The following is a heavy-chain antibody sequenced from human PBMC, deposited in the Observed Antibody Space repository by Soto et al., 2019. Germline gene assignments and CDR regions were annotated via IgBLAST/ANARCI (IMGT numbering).Heavy chain of an antibody. CDR2: LYDVAGS. D-gene: IGHD1-1*01. Sequence: DVQLVESGGGLIQPGESLRLSCAAFGLTISGKKYVAWVRQAPGKGLEWVSALYDVAGSFYADSVTGRFTTSSDSSNTTVYLQMNALRPDDTAVYYCATWHEREHAFDVWGQGTTVTISS. V-gene: IGHV3-53*01. J-gene: IGHJ3*01. CDR3: ATWHEREHAFDV. CDR1: GLTISGKKY.